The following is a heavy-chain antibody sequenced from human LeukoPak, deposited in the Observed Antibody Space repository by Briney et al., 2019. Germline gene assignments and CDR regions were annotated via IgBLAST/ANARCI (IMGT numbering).Heavy chain of an antibody. CDR1: GYTFTGYY. D-gene: IGHD3-10*01. CDR3: ARDGVITMVRGVIITYSAPLDY. V-gene: IGHV1-2*02. Sequence: GASVKVSCKASGYTFTGYYMHWVRQAPGQGLEWMGWINPNSGGTNCAQKFQGRVTMTRDTSISTAYMELSRLRSDDTAVYYCARDGVITMVRGVIITYSAPLDYWGQGTLVTVSS. J-gene: IGHJ4*02. CDR2: INPNSGGT.